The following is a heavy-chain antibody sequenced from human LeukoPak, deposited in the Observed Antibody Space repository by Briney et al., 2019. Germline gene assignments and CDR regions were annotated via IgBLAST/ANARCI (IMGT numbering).Heavy chain of an antibody. D-gene: IGHD6-19*01. CDR1: GGSISSSSYY. CDR3: AREKAVAGIHLPGRVDY. J-gene: IGHJ4*02. Sequence: PSETLSLTCTVSGGSISSSSYYWGWIRQPPGKGLEWIGSIYYSGSTYYNPSLKSRVTISVDTSKNQFSLKLSSVTAADTAVYYCAREKAVAGIHLPGRVDYWGQGTLVTVSS. V-gene: IGHV4-39*07. CDR2: IYYSGST.